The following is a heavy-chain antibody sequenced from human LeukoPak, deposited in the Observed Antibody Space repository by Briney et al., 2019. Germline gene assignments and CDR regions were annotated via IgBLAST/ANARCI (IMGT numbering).Heavy chain of an antibody. CDR2: ISGSGGST. V-gene: IGHV3-23*01. D-gene: IGHD3-22*01. CDR3: AKDGYYDSSGYYYFDY. Sequence: GGSLRLSCAVSGITLSNYGMSWVRQAPGKGLGWVSPISGSGGSTYYADSVKGRFTISRDNSKNTLYLQMNSLRAEDTAVYYCAKDGYYDSSGYYYFDYWGQGTLVTVSS. J-gene: IGHJ4*02. CDR1: GITLSNYG.